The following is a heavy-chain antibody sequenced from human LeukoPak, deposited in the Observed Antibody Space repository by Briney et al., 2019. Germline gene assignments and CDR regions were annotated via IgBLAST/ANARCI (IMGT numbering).Heavy chain of an antibody. CDR3: ATFYYDSSGYGGYYFDY. CDR1: GFTFSSYS. Sequence: PGGSLRLSCAASGFTFSSYSMNWVRQAPGKGLEWVSSISSSSYIYYADSVKGRFTSSRDNAKNSLYLQMNSLRAEDTAVYYCATFYYDSSGYGGYYFDYWGQGTLVTVSS. V-gene: IGHV3-21*01. J-gene: IGHJ4*02. D-gene: IGHD3-22*01. CDR2: ISSSSYI.